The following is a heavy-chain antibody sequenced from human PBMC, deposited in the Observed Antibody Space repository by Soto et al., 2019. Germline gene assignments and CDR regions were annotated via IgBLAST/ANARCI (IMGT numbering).Heavy chain of an antibody. J-gene: IGHJ4*02. CDR3: ASDRGYRSGLDN. V-gene: IGHV1-46*01. Sequence: QVQLVQSGAEVKKPGASVKVSYKASGYTFTSYYMHWVRQAPGQGLEWMGIITPSGDNTSYAQKFQGRITVTRAASTNTVYMELSSLRSEDTAVYYCASDRGYRSGLDNWGQGTLVTVSS. CDR1: GYTFTSYY. D-gene: IGHD3-10*01. CDR2: ITPSGDNT.